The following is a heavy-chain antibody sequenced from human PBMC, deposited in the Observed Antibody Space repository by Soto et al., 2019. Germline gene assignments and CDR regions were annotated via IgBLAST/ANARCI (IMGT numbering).Heavy chain of an antibody. D-gene: IGHD2-2*01. CDR1: GYTFTSYA. J-gene: IGHJ4*02. V-gene: IGHV1-3*01. CDR3: ARGEVVPAAILDY. Sequence: QVQLVQSGAEVKKPGASVKVSCKASGYTFTSYAMHWVRQAPGQRLEWMGWIDAGNGNTKYSQKFQGRVTITRDTSASTAYMELSSLRSEDTAVYYCARGEVVPAAILDYWGQGTLVTVSS. CDR2: IDAGNGNT.